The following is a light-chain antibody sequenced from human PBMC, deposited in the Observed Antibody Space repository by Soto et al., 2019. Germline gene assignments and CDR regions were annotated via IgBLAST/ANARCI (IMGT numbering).Light chain of an antibody. Sequence: QSVLTQPPSASGTPGQRVTISCSGSSCNIGSNSVYWYQQLPGTAPKLLIYRNNQRPSEVPDRFSGSKSGTSASLAISGLRSEDEADYYCAAWDDSLSGLAVFGGGTQLTVL. J-gene: IGLJ7*01. CDR1: SCNIGSNS. V-gene: IGLV1-47*01. CDR2: RNN. CDR3: AAWDDSLSGLAV.